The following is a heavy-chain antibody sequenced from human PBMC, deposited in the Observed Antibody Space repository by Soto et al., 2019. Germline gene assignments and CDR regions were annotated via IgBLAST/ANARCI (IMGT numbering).Heavy chain of an antibody. CDR2: ISAYNGNT. D-gene: IGHD2-15*01. CDR1: GYTFTSYG. J-gene: IGHJ6*03. Sequence: GASVKVSCKASGYTFTSYGISWVRQAPGQGLERMGWISAYNGNTNYAQKLQGRVTMTTDTSTSTAYMELRSLRSDDTAVYYCARESQDCSGGGCYSAYYYYYMDVWGKGTTVTVSS. V-gene: IGHV1-18*01. CDR3: ARESQDCSGGGCYSAYYYYYMDV.